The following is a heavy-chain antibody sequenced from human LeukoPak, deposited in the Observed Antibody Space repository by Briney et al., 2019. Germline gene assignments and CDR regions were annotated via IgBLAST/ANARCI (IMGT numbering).Heavy chain of an antibody. CDR2: IRYDGSNK. V-gene: IGHV3-30*02. Sequence: PGGSLRLSCAASGFTFSSYGMHWVRQAPGKGLEWVAFIRYDGSNKYYADSVKGRFTISRDNSKNTLYLQMNSLRAEDTAVYYCAKDLLLLWFGESPLDAFDIWGQGTMVTVSS. J-gene: IGHJ3*02. CDR3: AKDLLLLWFGESPLDAFDI. D-gene: IGHD3-10*01. CDR1: GFTFSSYG.